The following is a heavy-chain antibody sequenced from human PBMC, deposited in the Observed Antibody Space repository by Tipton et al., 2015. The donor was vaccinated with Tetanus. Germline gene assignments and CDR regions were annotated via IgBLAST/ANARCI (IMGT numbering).Heavy chain of an antibody. J-gene: IGHJ4*02. D-gene: IGHD3-16*02. CDR3: ARARGVTVSSHYFDY. Sequence: SLRLSCAASGLTFSSDWMHWVRQAPGKGLVWVSRINSDGSSTSYADSVKGRFTISRDNAKNTLYLQMNSLRAEDTAVYYCARARGVTVSSHYFDYWGQGTLVTVSS. CDR1: GLTFSSDW. CDR2: INSDGSST. V-gene: IGHV3-74*01.